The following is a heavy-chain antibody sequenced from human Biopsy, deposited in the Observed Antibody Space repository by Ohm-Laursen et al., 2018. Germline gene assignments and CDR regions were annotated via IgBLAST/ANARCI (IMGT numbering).Heavy chain of an antibody. V-gene: IGHV3-21*06. J-gene: IGHJ5*02. Sequence: SLRLSCAASGFSFRSFTINWVRQAPGKGLEWVSSISRSGSNILYAETLKGRFTSSRDNAKNSVYLQMNNLRVEDTGVYYCARGPTHLLPNHDWVDPWGQGTLVTVSS. D-gene: IGHD1-14*01. CDR3: ARGPTHLLPNHDWVDP. CDR2: ISRSGSNI. CDR1: GFSFRSFT.